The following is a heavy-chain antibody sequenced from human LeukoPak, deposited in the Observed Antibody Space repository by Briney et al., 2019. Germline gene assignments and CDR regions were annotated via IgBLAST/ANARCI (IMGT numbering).Heavy chain of an antibody. J-gene: IGHJ6*03. V-gene: IGHV4-59*01. Sequence: PSETLSLTCTVSGGSISSYYWSWIRQPPGKGLEWIGYIYYSGSTNYNPSLKSRVTISVDTSKNQFSLKLSSVTAADTAVYYCARGGYSYVYYYYYYMDVWGKGTTVTVSS. CDR1: GGSISSYY. CDR3: ARGGYSYVYYYYYYMDV. D-gene: IGHD5-18*01. CDR2: IYYSGST.